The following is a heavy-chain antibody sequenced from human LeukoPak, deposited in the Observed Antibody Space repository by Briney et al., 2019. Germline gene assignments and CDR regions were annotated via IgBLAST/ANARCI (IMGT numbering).Heavy chain of an antibody. CDR2: ISSSSTM. Sequence: GGSLRLSCAASGFSFSSSDMNWVRKAPGKGLEWVSYISSSSTMYYADSVMGRFTISRDNAKTSLYLQMNYRRAEDSAVYYCARADYWGQGTLVTVSS. CDR1: GFSFSSSD. CDR3: ARADY. J-gene: IGHJ4*02. V-gene: IGHV3-48*03.